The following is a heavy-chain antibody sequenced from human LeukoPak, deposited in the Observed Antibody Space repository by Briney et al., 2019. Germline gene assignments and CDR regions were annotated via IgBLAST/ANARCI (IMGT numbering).Heavy chain of an antibody. CDR2: MSSSGSVI. D-gene: IGHD3-10*01. Sequence: GGSLRLSCAASGFTFNTYEMNWVRQAPGKGLEWISYMSSSGSVIYYADSVKGRFTIARDNANNSLSLQMNSLRDDDTAVYYCARGRGYVSGSPDYWGQGTLVTVSS. CDR3: ARGRGYVSGSPDY. V-gene: IGHV3-48*03. CDR1: GFTFNTYE. J-gene: IGHJ4*02.